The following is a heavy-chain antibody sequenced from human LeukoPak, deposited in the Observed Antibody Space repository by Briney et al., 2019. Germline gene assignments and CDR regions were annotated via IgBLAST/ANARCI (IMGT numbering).Heavy chain of an antibody. J-gene: IGHJ4*02. CDR3: ARGGGYSYGVDY. D-gene: IGHD5-18*01. CDR2: IYYSGST. V-gene: IGHV4-59*01. Sequence: SETLSLTCTVSGVSISSYYWSWLRQPPGKGLEWIGYIYYSGSTNYNPSLKSRVTISVDTSKNQFSLKLRSVTAADTAVYYCARGGGYSYGVDYWGQGTLVTVSS. CDR1: GVSISSYY.